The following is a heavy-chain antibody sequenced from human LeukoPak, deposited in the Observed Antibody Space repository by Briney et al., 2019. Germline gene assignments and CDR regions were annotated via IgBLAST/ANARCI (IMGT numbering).Heavy chain of an antibody. D-gene: IGHD6-13*01. J-gene: IGHJ4*02. CDR3: ARAGEFSWAFDY. CDR2: ISSSSSYI. Sequence: GGSLRLSCAASGFTFSSYSMNWVRQAPGKGLEWVSSISSSSSYIYYADSVKGRFTISRDNAKNSLYLQMNSLRAEDTAVYYCARAGEFSWAFDYWGQGTLVTASS. CDR1: GFTFSSYS. V-gene: IGHV3-21*01.